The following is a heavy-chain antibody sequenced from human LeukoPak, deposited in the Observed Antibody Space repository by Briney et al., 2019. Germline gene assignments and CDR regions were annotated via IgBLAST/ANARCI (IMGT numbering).Heavy chain of an antibody. Sequence: PSETLSLTCGVSNYSMTNGYFWGWIRQPPGKGLEWIGSIYHNGRTFYNPSLKSRVTMSVDTSKNQFSLNLNSVTAADTAVYYCARSTWLLDKWGQGTLVTVSS. D-gene: IGHD3-22*01. V-gene: IGHV4-38-2*01. J-gene: IGHJ4*02. CDR3: ARSTWLLDK. CDR2: IYHNGRT. CDR1: NYSMTNGYF.